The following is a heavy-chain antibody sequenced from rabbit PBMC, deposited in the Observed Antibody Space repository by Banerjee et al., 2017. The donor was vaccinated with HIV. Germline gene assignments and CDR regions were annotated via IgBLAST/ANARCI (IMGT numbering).Heavy chain of an antibody. V-gene: IGHV1S40*01. CDR3: VRRDYGSSTYYDL. J-gene: IGHJ4*01. CDR2: VDAGSTSRT. D-gene: IGHD8-1*01. CDR1: GFSFSSNYY. Sequence: QSLEESGGDLVKPGASLTLTCTASGFSFSSNYYMCWVRQAPGKGLEWIACVDAGSTSRTYYATWAKGRFILSKTSSTTVTLQMTSLTAADTATHFCVRRDYGSSTYYDLWGQGTLVTVS.